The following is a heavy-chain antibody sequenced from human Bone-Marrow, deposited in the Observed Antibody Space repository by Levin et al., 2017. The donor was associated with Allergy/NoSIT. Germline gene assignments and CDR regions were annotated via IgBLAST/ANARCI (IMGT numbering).Heavy chain of an antibody. Sequence: AGGSLRLSCAASGFTFSSYWMSWVRQAPGKGLEWVANIKQHGSEKYYVDSVKGRFTISRDNAKNSLYLQMNSLRAEDTAVYYCARDGDYDYVWGSYREYYFDCWGQGTLVTVSS. V-gene: IGHV3-7*04. CDR2: IKQHGSEK. CDR1: GFTFSSYW. CDR3: ARDGDYDYVWGSYREYYFDC. J-gene: IGHJ4*02. D-gene: IGHD3-16*02.